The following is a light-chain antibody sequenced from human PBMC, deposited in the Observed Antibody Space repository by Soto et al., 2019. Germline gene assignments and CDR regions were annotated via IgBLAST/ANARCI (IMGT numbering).Light chain of an antibody. CDR2: VNTDGSH. V-gene: IGLV4-69*01. CDR1: SGHSSYA. Sequence: QSVLTQSPSASASLGASVKLTCTLSSGHSSYAIAWHQQQPEKGPRYLMKVNTDGSHNKGDGIPDRFSGSSSRAERYLTISSLQSEDEADYYCQTWGAGFSVVFGGGTQLTVL. J-gene: IGLJ2*01. CDR3: QTWGAGFSVV.